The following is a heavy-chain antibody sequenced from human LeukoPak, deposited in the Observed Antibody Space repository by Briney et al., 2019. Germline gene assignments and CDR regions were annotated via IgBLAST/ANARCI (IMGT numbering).Heavy chain of an antibody. Sequence: PGGSLRLSCAASGFTFSSYSMNWVRQAPGKGLEWVSSISSSSSYIYYADSVKGRFTISRDNAKNSLYLQVNSLRAEDTAVYYCARDYVITAVGVYYGMDVWGQGTTVTVSS. CDR2: ISSSSSYI. V-gene: IGHV3-21*01. CDR1: GFTFSSYS. J-gene: IGHJ6*02. D-gene: IGHD4-23*01. CDR3: ARDYVITAVGVYYGMDV.